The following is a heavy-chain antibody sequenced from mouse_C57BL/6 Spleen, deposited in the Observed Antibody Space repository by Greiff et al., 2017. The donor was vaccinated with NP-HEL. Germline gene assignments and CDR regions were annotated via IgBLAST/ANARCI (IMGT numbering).Heavy chain of an antibody. CDR1: GYTFTSYW. CDR2: IHPNSGST. D-gene: IGHD2-10*01. CDR3: ARVPYSYAMDY. Sequence: QVQLQQPGAELVKPGASVKLSCKASGYTFTSYWMHWVKQRPGQGLEWIGMIHPNSGSTNYNEKFKSKATLTVDKSSSTAYMQLSSLTSEDSAVYDCARVPYSYAMDYWGQGTSVTVSS. J-gene: IGHJ4*01. V-gene: IGHV1-64*01.